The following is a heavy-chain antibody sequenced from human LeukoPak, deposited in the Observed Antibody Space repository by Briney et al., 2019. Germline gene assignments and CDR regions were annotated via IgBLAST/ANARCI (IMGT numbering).Heavy chain of an antibody. D-gene: IGHD1-20*01. J-gene: IGHJ4*02. CDR1: GFTFDDYA. V-gene: IGHV3-23*01. Sequence: PGRSLRLSCAASGFTFDDYAMHWVRQAPGKGLEWVSAISGSGGSTYYADSVKGRFTISRDNSKNTLYLQMNSLRAEDTAVYYCAKDLDNWNVVAFDYWGQGTLVTVSS. CDR3: AKDLDNWNVVAFDY. CDR2: ISGSGGST.